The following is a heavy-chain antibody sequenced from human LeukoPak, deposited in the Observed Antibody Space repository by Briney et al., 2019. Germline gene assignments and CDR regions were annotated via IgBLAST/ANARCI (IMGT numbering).Heavy chain of an antibody. CDR2: IIPIFGTA. CDR3: TTAVRATSGSRFDA. J-gene: IGHJ5*02. V-gene: IGHV1-69*13. Sequence: SVKVSCKASGGTFSSYAISWVRQAPGQGLEWMGGIIPIFGTANYAQKFQGRVTITADESTSTAYMELSSLRSEDTAVYYCTTAVRATSGSRFDAWGQGTLVTVSP. CDR1: GGTFSSYA. D-gene: IGHD1-26*01.